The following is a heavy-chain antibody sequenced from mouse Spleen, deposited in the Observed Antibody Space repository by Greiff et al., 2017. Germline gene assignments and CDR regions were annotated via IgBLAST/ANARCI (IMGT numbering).Heavy chain of an antibody. Sequence: EVQRVESGGGLVQPGGSLRLSCATSGFTFTDYYMSWVRQPPGKALEWLGFIRNKANGYTTEYSASVKGRFTISRDNSQSILYLQMNTLRAEDSATYYCARDGGYYNDAMDYWGQGTSVTVSS. D-gene: IGHD2-3*01. CDR3: ARDGGYYNDAMDY. CDR1: GFTFTDYY. V-gene: IGHV7-3*02. J-gene: IGHJ4*01. CDR2: IRNKANGYTT.